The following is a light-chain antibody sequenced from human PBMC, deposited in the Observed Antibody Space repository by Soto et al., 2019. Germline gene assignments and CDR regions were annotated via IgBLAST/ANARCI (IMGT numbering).Light chain of an antibody. V-gene: IGKV3-15*01. CDR2: GAS. CDR1: QSLSSS. CDR3: QQYNNWPSHIT. J-gene: IGKJ3*01. Sequence: EIVMTQSPATLSVSPGERATLSCRAGQSLSSSLAWYQQKPGQAPRLLIYGASTRATGIPARFSGSGSGTEFTLTISSLQSEDFAVYYCQQYNNWPSHITFGPGTKVDIK.